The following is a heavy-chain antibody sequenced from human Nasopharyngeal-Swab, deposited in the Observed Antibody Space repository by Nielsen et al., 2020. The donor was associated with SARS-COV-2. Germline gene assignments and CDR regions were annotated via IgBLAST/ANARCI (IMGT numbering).Heavy chain of an antibody. V-gene: IGHV3-9*01. CDR2: ISWNSGSI. Sequence: WLRQPPGQGLEWVSGISWNSGSIGYADSVKGRFTISRDNAKNSLYLQMNSLRAEDTALYYCAKDMRIAAAFDYWGQGTLVTVSS. CDR3: AKDMRIAAAFDY. J-gene: IGHJ4*02. D-gene: IGHD6-13*01.